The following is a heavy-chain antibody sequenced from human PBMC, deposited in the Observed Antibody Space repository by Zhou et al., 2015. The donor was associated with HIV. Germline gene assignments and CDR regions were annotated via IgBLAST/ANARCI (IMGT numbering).Heavy chain of an antibody. J-gene: IGHJ2*01. V-gene: IGHV1-69*01. CDR2: IIPIFGTA. Sequence: QVQLVQSGAEVKKPGSSVKVSCKASGGTFSSYAISWVRQAPGQGLEWMGGIIPIFGTANYAQKFQGRVTITADESTSTAYMELSSLRSEDTAVYYCARYPRPINRGNIDTMVRGVIIKRWYFDLWGRGTLVTVSS. CDR3: ARYPRPINRGNIDTMVRGVIIKRWYFDL. CDR1: GGTFSSYA. D-gene: IGHD3-10*01.